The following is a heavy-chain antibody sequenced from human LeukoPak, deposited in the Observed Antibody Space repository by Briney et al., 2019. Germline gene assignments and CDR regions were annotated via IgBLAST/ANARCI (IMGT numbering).Heavy chain of an antibody. J-gene: IGHJ6*02. CDR1: GFTFSDYY. CDR2: ISSSGSTI. D-gene: IGHD4-17*01. CDR3: ARAPVTLYYYYGMDV. V-gene: IGHV3-11*01. Sequence: GGSLRLSCAASGFTFSDYYMSWIRQAPGKGLEWVSYISSSGSTIYYADSVKGRFTISRDNAKNSLYLQMNSLRAEDTAVYYCARAPVTLYYYYGMDVWGQGTTVTVSS.